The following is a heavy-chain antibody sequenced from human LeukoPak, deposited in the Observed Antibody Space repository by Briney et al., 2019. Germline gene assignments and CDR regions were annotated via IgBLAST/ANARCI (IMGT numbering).Heavy chain of an antibody. D-gene: IGHD4-23*01. CDR1: GDTVTGFS. V-gene: IGHV1-24*01. Sequence: ASVKVSCKVSGDTVTGFSIHWVRQAPGHGLEWMGGFDPEDGARIFAQKFQGRVTMTEDTSTDTAYMDLSSLRSEDTAVYYCASLDYGGNYVDDWGRGTLVTVSS. J-gene: IGHJ4*02. CDR3: ASLDYGGNYVDD. CDR2: FDPEDGAR.